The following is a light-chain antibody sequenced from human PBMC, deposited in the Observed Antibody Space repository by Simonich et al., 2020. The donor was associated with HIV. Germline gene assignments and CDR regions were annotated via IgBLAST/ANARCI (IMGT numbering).Light chain of an antibody. CDR3: QQYNTWVSIT. V-gene: IGKV3-15*01. CDR2: ARA. CDR1: QSVNSN. Sequence: EIVMTQSPATLSVSPGERATLSCRASQSVNSNVAWYQQKPGQAPRLLIYARAPRATDIPARFSGSGSGTEFTLTISSIHSEDFAVYYCQQYNTWVSITFGQGTRLEMK. J-gene: IGKJ5*01.